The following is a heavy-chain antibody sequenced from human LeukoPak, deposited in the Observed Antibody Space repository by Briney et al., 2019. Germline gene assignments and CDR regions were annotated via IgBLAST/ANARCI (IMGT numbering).Heavy chain of an antibody. J-gene: IGHJ5*02. CDR3: AKLSFVPGSYGSGSLNWFDP. Sequence: PGGSLRLSCAASGFTFSSYGMHWVRQAPGKGLEWVAVISYDGSNKYYADSVKGRFTISRDNSKNTLYLQMNSLRAEDTAVYYCAKLSFVPGSYGSGSLNWFDPWGQGTLVTVSS. D-gene: IGHD3-10*01. V-gene: IGHV3-30*18. CDR2: ISYDGSNK. CDR1: GFTFSSYG.